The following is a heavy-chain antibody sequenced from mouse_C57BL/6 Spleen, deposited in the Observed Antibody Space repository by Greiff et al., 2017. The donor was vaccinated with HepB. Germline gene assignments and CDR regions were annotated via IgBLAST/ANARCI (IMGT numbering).Heavy chain of an antibody. CDR1: GFTFTDYY. CDR3: ARFRSNYGFAY. Sequence: EVQLMESGGGLVQPGGSLSLSCAASGFTFTDYYMSWVRQPPGKALEWLGFIRNKANGYTTEYSASVKGRCTISRDNSQSILYLQMNALGAEDSATYYCARFRSNYGFAYWGQGTLVTVSA. J-gene: IGHJ3*01. V-gene: IGHV7-3*01. CDR2: IRNKANGYTT. D-gene: IGHD2-5*01.